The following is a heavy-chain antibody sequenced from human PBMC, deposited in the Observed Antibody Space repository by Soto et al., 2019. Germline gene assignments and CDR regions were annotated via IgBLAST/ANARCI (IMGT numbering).Heavy chain of an antibody. CDR1: GYSITNGYY. J-gene: IGHJ4*02. CDR3: ARAKLDGRGSFHD. CDR2: IYHSGNT. V-gene: IGHV4-38-2*01. D-gene: IGHD3-3*02. Sequence: SETLSLTCAVSGYSITNGYYWGWIRQPPGKGLEWIGSIYHSGNTYYNPSLKSRVTLSIDTSKNQFSLKLRSVTAADTAMYYCARAKLDGRGSFHDWGQGTLVTVSS.